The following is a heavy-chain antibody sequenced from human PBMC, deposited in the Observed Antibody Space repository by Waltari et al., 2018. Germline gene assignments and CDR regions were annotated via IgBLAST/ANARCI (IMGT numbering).Heavy chain of an antibody. J-gene: IGHJ4*02. D-gene: IGHD2-15*01. CDR2: LNPNSGNT. CDR3: ARDRRWPKNSGFDY. CDR1: GYTFTSYD. Sequence: QVQLVQSGAEVKKPGASVKVSCKASGYTFTSYDINGVRQATGQGLAWMGWLNPNSGNTGYAQKFQGRVTRTRNTSISTAYMELSSLRSEDTAVYYCARDRRWPKNSGFDYWGQGTLVTVSS. V-gene: IGHV1-8*01.